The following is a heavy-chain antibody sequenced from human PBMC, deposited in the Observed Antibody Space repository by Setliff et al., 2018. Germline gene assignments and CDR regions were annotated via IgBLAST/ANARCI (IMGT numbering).Heavy chain of an antibody. D-gene: IGHD3-9*01. CDR1: GESFSNNY. CDR3: ARERYFDWFFED. Sequence: PSETLSLTCSVYGESFSNNYWSWIRQPAGKKLEWIGRIHASGSPDYNPSFKSRVTISRDTSTNQFSLKLGSVTAADTAVYYCARERYFDWFFEDWGHGTLVTVSS. CDR2: IHASGSP. V-gene: IGHV4-4*07. J-gene: IGHJ4*01.